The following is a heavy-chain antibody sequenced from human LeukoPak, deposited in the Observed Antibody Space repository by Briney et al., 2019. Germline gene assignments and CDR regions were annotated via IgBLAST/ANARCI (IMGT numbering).Heavy chain of an antibody. Sequence: GGSLRLSCAASGFTFSNAWMSWVRQAPGKGLKWVGRIKSKTDGGTTDYAAPVKGRFTISRDDSKNTLYLQMNSLKTEDTAVYYCARVEDDFWSGYYRHYYYMDVWGKGTTVTVSS. CDR2: IKSKTDGGTT. CDR1: GFTFSNAW. V-gene: IGHV3-15*01. CDR3: ARVEDDFWSGYYRHYYYMDV. D-gene: IGHD3-3*01. J-gene: IGHJ6*03.